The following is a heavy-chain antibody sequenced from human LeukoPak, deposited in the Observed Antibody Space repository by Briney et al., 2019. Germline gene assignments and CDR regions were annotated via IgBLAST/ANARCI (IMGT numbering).Heavy chain of an antibody. CDR1: GFTFSTYL. J-gene: IGHJ4*02. D-gene: IGHD6-6*01. V-gene: IGHV3-74*01. CDR3: ARGPNSNWSGLDF. Sequence: GGSLRLSCAASGFTFSTYLMHWVRQAPGKGLVWVSRINTDGSITTYADSVKGRFTVSRDNAKNTLYLQVNNLRAEDTAVYYCARGPNSNWSGLDFWGQGTLLTVSS. CDR2: INTDGSIT.